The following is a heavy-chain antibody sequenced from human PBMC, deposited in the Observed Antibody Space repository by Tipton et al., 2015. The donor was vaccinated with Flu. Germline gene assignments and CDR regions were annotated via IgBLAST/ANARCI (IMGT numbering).Heavy chain of an antibody. CDR1: GGSFSGYY. CDR2: INHSGST. CDR3: ATKFANWGVWEPRDY. D-gene: IGHD7-27*01. Sequence: TLSLTCAVYGGSFSGYYWSWIRQPPGKGLEWIGEINHSGSTNYDPSLKSRVTISADTSKKQFSLKLNSVTAADTAVYFCATKFANWGVWEPRDYWGQGTLATVS. J-gene: IGHJ4*02. V-gene: IGHV4-34*01.